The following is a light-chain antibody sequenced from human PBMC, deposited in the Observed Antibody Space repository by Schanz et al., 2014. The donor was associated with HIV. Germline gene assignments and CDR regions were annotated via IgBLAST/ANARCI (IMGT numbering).Light chain of an antibody. CDR1: SSDVGSYNL. V-gene: IGLV2-23*02. Sequence: QSALTQPASVSGSPGQSITISCTGTSSDVGSYNLVSWSQQHPGKAPKLMIYEVSKRPSGVSNRFSGSKSGNTASLTISGLQAEDEADYYCQSYDSSLSGVVFGGGTKLTVL. CDR2: EVS. J-gene: IGLJ2*01. CDR3: QSYDSSLSGVV.